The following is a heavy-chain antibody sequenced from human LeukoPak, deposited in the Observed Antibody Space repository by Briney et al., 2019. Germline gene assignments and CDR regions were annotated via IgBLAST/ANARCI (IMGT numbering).Heavy chain of an antibody. CDR2: INPNNGDT. Sequence: ASVKVSCKAAGYTFTGYFMDWVRQAPGQGLEWMGEINPNNGDTKFAQKFEGRVTMTRDTSITTAYMELSSLKSDDTAVYYCARLRWGRGALDYWRQGTPVTVSS. CDR3: ARLRWGRGALDY. J-gene: IGHJ4*02. V-gene: IGHV1-2*02. D-gene: IGHD3-16*01. CDR1: GYTFTGYF.